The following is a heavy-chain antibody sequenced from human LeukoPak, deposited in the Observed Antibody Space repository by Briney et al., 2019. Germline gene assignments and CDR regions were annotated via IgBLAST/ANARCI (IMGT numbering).Heavy chain of an antibody. CDR1: GGSISSSSYY. CDR3: ARRGYRNWYFDL. D-gene: IGHD5-18*01. Sequence: SETLSLTCTVSGGSISSSSYYWGWIRQPPGKGLEWIGSIYYSGSTYYNPSLKSRVTISVDKSKNQFSLKLSSVTAADTAVYYCARRGYRNWYFDLWGRGTLVTVSS. CDR2: IYYSGST. V-gene: IGHV4-39*01. J-gene: IGHJ2*01.